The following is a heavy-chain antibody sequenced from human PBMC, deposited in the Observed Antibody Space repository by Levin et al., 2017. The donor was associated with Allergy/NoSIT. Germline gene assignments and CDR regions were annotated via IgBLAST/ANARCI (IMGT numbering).Heavy chain of an antibody. Sequence: ETLSLTCAASGFTFRSYWMSWVRQAPGKGLEWVANIKPDGSEKYYVDSVKGRFTISRDNAKNSLYLQMNSLRAEDTTVYYCARDVVVVPAAHHFDYWSQGTLVTVSS. CDR3: ARDVVVVPAAHHFDY. V-gene: IGHV3-7*04. D-gene: IGHD2-2*01. J-gene: IGHJ4*02. CDR1: GFTFRSYW. CDR2: IKPDGSEK.